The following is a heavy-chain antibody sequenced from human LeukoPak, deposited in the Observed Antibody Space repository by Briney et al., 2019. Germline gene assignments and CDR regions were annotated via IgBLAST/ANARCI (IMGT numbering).Heavy chain of an antibody. Sequence: SGPTLVNPTQTLTLTCTFSGFSLSTSGVGVGWIRQPPGKALEWLALIYWDDDKRYSPSLKSRLTITTDTSKNQVVLTMTNMDPVDTATYYCVHRQSTTMVRGVPNWLDPWGQGTLVTVSS. CDR2: IYWDDDK. D-gene: IGHD3-10*01. J-gene: IGHJ5*02. V-gene: IGHV2-5*02. CDR1: GFSLSTSGVG. CDR3: VHRQSTTMVRGVPNWLDP.